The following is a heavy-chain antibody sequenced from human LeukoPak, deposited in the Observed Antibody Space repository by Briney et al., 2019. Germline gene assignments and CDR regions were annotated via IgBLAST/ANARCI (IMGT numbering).Heavy chain of an antibody. Sequence: SETLPLTCAVYGGSFSGYYWSWIRQPPGKGLGWIGEINHSGSTNYNPSLKSRVTISVDTSKNQFFLKLSSVTAADTAVYYCAITPYYYGSGSYSQSDYWGQGTLVTVSS. D-gene: IGHD3-10*01. CDR2: INHSGST. V-gene: IGHV4-34*01. CDR3: AITPYYYGSGSYSQSDY. CDR1: GGSFSGYY. J-gene: IGHJ4*02.